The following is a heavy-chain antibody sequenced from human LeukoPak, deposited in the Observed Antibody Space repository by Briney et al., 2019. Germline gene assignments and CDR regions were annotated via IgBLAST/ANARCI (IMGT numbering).Heavy chain of an antibody. V-gene: IGHV3-30*02. CDR1: GFTFSTYW. CDR2: INPDGSNK. D-gene: IGHD6-13*01. J-gene: IGHJ5*02. Sequence: PGGSLRLSCAASGFTFSTYWVNWVRQAPGKGLEWVASINPDGSNKYYADSVKGRFTISRDNSKNTLYLQMNSLRAEDTAVYYCAKDGPGIATWGQGTLVTVSS. CDR3: AKDGPGIAT.